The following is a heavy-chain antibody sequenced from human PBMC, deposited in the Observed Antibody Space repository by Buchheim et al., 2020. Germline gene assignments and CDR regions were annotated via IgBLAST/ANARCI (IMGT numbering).Heavy chain of an antibody. CDR1: GYNFVSYW. D-gene: IGHD5-18*01. CDR3: ARAGYTYGANYDMDV. Sequence: EVQLVQSGAEVKKPGESLKISCRGSGYNFVSYWIAWVRQMPGKVLEWMGTIYPGDSDTRYSPSFQGQVTISADKSISTAYPQWSSLKVSDTAMYYCARAGYTYGANYDMDVWGQGTT. V-gene: IGHV5-51*01. CDR2: IYPGDSDT. J-gene: IGHJ6*01.